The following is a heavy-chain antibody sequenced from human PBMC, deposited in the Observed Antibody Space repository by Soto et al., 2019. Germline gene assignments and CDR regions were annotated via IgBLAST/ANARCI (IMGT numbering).Heavy chain of an antibody. D-gene: IGHD3-3*01. CDR3: ARDMNDFWRGYQYYYYYYYMDV. J-gene: IGHJ6*03. CDR2: ISSSSRTI. Sequence: EVQLVESGGGLVQPGGSLRLSCAASGFTFSSYSMNWVRQAPGKGLEWVSYISSSSRTIYYADSVKGRFTISRDNAKNSLYLQMNSLRAEDTAVYYWARDMNDFWRGYQYYYYYYYMDVWGKGNKVTVSS. V-gene: IGHV3-48*01. CDR1: GFTFSSYS.